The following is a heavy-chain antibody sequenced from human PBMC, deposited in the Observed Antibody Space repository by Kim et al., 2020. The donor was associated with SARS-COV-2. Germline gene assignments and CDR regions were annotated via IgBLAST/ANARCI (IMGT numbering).Heavy chain of an antibody. Sequence: YTPSLKSRVTISVDTSKNQFSLKLSSVTAADTAVYYCARGTYSSGWYDYWGQGTLVTVSS. V-gene: IGHV4-31*02. J-gene: IGHJ4*02. D-gene: IGHD6-19*01. CDR3: ARGTYSSGWYDY.